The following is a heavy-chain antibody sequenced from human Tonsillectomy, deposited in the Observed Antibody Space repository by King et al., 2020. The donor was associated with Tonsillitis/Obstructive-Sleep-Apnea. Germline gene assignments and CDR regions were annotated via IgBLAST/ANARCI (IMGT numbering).Heavy chain of an antibody. CDR1: GFTFSSHE. Sequence: VQLVESGGGLVQPGGSLRLSCSASGFTFSSHEMHWVRQVAGKGLEWVSGIDTAGETNYPDSVKGRFTTSRENAKNSLYLQMNSLRAGDSALYYCARRRRAYWYFDLWGRGTLVTVSS. J-gene: IGHJ2*01. V-gene: IGHV3-13*04. CDR2: IDTAGET. CDR3: ARRRRAYWYFDL.